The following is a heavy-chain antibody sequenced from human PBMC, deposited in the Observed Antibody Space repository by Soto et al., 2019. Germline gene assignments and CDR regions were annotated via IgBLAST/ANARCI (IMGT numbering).Heavy chain of an antibody. D-gene: IGHD5-18*01. J-gene: IGHJ6*02. Sequence: GGSLRLSCAASGFTFSSYWMHWVRQAPGKGLVWVSRINPDGSSTSYADSVKGRFTISRDNAKNTLYLQMNSLRVEDTALYYCARVHSLGYYGMDVWGQGTTVTVSS. CDR3: ARVHSLGYYGMDV. CDR2: INPDGSST. V-gene: IGHV3-74*01. CDR1: GFTFSSYW.